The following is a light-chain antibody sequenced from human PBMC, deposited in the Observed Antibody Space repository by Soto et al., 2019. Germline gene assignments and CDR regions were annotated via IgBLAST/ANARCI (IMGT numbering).Light chain of an antibody. J-gene: IGKJ2*01. CDR2: GAS. V-gene: IGKV3-20*01. Sequence: EIALTQSPGTLYLSPGERATLSCRASQSGSSSYLAWYQQKPGQAPRLLIYGASNRATGIPDRFSGSGSGTDFTLTISRLGPVDFAVYYCQQYGSSYTFGQGTKLEIK. CDR3: QQYGSSYT. CDR1: QSGSSSY.